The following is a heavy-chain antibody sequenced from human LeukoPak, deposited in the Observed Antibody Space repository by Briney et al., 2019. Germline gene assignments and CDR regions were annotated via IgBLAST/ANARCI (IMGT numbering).Heavy chain of an antibody. V-gene: IGHV4-59*01. CDR2: IYYSGST. CDR1: GGSISSYY. D-gene: IGHD2-21*02. J-gene: IGHJ4*02. Sequence: SETLSLTCTVSGGSISSYYWSWIRQPPGKGLEWIGYIYYSGSTNYNPSLKSRVTISVDTSKNQFSLKLSSVTAADTAVYYCARSAVVVTGFDCWGQGTLVTVSS. CDR3: ARSAVVVTGFDC.